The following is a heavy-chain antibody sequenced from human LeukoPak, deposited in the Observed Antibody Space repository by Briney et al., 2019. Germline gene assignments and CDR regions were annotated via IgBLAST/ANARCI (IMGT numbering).Heavy chain of an antibody. Sequence: GESLKSPCKGSGWIFTSYWINWGGQTPGKGREWMGRIDPSDSYTKYSPSFQVHVTISADKSISTAYLQWSSLKASHTAMYYCARQLYSGDEAYDYWGQGTLVTVSS. V-gene: IGHV5-10-1*01. CDR3: ARQLYSGDEAYDY. D-gene: IGHD5-12*01. CDR1: GWIFTSYW. J-gene: IGHJ4*02. CDR2: IDPSDSYT.